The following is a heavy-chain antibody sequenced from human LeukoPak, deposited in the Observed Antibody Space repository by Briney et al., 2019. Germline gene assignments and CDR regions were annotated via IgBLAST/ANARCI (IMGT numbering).Heavy chain of an antibody. CDR2: ISGSGGST. V-gene: IGHV3-23*01. J-gene: IGHJ4*02. Sequence: PGGSLRLSCAASGFTFNSYVMSWVRQAPGKGLEWISAISGSGGSTYYADSVKGRFTISRDNSRNTLYLQMNSLRAEDTAVYYCATDSLATAMVWRWWGQGTLVTVSS. CDR1: GFTFNSYV. D-gene: IGHD5-18*01. CDR3: ATDSLATAMVWRW.